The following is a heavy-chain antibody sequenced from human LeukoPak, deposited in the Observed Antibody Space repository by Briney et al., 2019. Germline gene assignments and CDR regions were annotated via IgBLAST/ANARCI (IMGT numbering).Heavy chain of an antibody. CDR2: IYHSGST. V-gene: IGHV4-4*02. D-gene: IGHD5-24*01. Sequence: SETLSLTCTVSGGSISSYYWSWVRQPPGKGLEWIGEIYHSGSTNYNPSLKSRVTISVDKSKNQFSLKLSSVTAADTAVYYCARDDGNWFDPWGQGTLVTVSS. J-gene: IGHJ5*02. CDR1: GGSISSYY. CDR3: ARDDGNWFDP.